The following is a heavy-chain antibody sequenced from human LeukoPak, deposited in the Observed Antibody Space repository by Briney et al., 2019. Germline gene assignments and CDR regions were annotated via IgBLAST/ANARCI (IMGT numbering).Heavy chain of an antibody. CDR1: GGSFSGYY. CDR3: ARGGESNYYGSESYYRFFNYYYMDV. J-gene: IGHJ6*03. D-gene: IGHD3-10*01. V-gene: IGHV4-34*01. CDR2: INHSGST. Sequence: SETLSLTCAVYGGSFSGYYWSWIRQPPGKGLEWIGEINHSGSTNYNPSLKSRVTISVDTSNNQFSLKLRSVTAADTALYYCARGGESNYYGSESYYRFFNYYYMDVWGKGTTVIVSS.